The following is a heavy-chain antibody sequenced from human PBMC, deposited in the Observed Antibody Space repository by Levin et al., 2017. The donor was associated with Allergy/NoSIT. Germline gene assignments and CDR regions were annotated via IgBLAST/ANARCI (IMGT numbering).Heavy chain of an antibody. D-gene: IGHD3-10*01. V-gene: IGHV3-33*01. J-gene: IGHJ4*02. CDR2: IWYGGSKT. CDR1: GFTFIAYD. Sequence: PGGSLRLSCATSGFTFIAYDMHWVRQAPGKGLEWVAVIWYGGSKTNYADSVKGRFTISRDDSKNTLFLQMNSLRAEDTAVYYCVRDHDWYGSGSHFDYWGQGILVTVSS. CDR3: VRDHDWYGSGSHFDY.